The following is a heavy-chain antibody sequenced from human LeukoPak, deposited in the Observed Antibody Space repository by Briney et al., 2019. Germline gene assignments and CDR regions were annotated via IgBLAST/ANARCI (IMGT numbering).Heavy chain of an antibody. Sequence: SVKVSCKASGGTFSSYAISWVRQAPGQGLEWMGGIIPIFGTANYAQKFQGRVTITTDESTSTAYMELSSLRSEDTAVYYCARGRYYGSGSYNYYYMDVWGKGTTVTVSS. D-gene: IGHD3-10*01. V-gene: IGHV1-69*05. CDR2: IIPIFGTA. J-gene: IGHJ6*03. CDR3: ARGRYYGSGSYNYYYMDV. CDR1: GGTFSSYA.